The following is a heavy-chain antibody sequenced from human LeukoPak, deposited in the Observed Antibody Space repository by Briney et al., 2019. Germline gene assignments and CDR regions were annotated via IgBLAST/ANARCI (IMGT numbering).Heavy chain of an antibody. CDR3: AKVRAPSGWFNSDY. CDR2: ISASGDST. V-gene: IGHV3-23*01. CDR1: GFTFSNYV. J-gene: IGHJ4*02. D-gene: IGHD6-19*01. Sequence: QTGGSRRLSCAASGFTFSNYVMNWVRQAPGKGLEWVSGISASGDSTYYADSVKGRFTISRDNSKNTLYLQMNSLRVEDTAAYYCAKVRAPSGWFNSDYWGQGTLVTVSS.